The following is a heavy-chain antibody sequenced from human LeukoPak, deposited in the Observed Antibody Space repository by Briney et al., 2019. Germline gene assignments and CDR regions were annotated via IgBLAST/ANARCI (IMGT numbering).Heavy chain of an antibody. CDR1: GYTFTSYG. V-gene: IGHV1-18*01. D-gene: IGHD3-22*01. CDR2: ISAYNGNT. CDR3: ARDTTYYDSSGYKIDY. Sequence: ASVKVSCKVSGYTFTSYGISWVRQAPGQGLEWMGWISAYNGNTNYAQKLQGRVTMTTDTSTSTAYMELRSLRSDDTAVYYCARDTTYYDSSGYKIDYWGQGTLVTVSS. J-gene: IGHJ4*02.